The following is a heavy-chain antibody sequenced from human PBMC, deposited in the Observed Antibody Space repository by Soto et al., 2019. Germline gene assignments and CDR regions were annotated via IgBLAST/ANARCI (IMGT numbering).Heavy chain of an antibody. V-gene: IGHV4-34*01. Sequence: QVQLQQWGAGLLKPSETLSLTCAVYGGSFSGYYWSWIRQPPGKGLEWIGEIYHSGSTNYNPSLKSRVTISVDKSKNQFSLKLSSVTAADTAVYYCARDLRERMALGIFDYWGQGTLVTVSS. D-gene: IGHD3-16*01. J-gene: IGHJ4*02. CDR2: IYHSGST. CDR3: ARDLRERMALGIFDY. CDR1: GGSFSGYY.